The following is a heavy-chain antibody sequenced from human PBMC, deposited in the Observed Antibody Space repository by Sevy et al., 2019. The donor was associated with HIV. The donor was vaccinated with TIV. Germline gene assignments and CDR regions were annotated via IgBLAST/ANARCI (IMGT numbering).Heavy chain of an antibody. J-gene: IGHJ4*02. Sequence: GGSLRLSCAASGFTFSKYSMSWVRQPPGKGLEWVSILSFGCGEINYVDSVKGRFTISRDNSKSSVYLQMNNLRPEDTAVYYCAREGCTKPHDYWGQGTLVTFSS. CDR3: AREGCTKPHDY. D-gene: IGHD2-8*01. CDR1: GFTFSKYS. CDR2: LSFGCGEI. V-gene: IGHV3-23*01.